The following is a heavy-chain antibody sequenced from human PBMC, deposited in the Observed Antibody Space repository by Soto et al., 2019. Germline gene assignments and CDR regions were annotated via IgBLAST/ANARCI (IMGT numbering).Heavy chain of an antibody. V-gene: IGHV3-33*01. CDR2: IWYDGSNK. Sequence: PGGSLRLSCAASGFTFSSYGMHWVRQAPGKGLEWVAVIWYDGSNKYYADSVKGRFTISRDNSKNTLYLQMNSLRAEDTAVYYCARETSEYYYDSSGYSNFDYWGQGTLVTVS. CDR3: ARETSEYYYDSSGYSNFDY. J-gene: IGHJ4*02. D-gene: IGHD3-22*01. CDR1: GFTFSSYG.